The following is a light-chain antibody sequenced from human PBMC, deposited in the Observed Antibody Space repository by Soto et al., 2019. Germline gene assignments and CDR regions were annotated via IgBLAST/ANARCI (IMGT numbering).Light chain of an antibody. J-gene: IGLJ1*01. V-gene: IGLV2-14*01. CDR3: SSYTSSSSYV. CDR1: SSDVGGYNY. CDR2: EVS. Sequence: QSALTQPASVSGSPGQSITISCTGTSSDVGGYNYVSWYQQHPGKAPKLIIYEVSNRPSGVSNRFSGSKSGNTASLTISGLQVEDEADYYCSSYTSSSSYVFGTGTKATS.